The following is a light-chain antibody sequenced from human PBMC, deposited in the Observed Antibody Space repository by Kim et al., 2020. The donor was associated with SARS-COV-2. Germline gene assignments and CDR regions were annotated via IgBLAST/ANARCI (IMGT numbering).Light chain of an antibody. V-gene: IGLV1-40*01. CDR2: ADN. CDR3: QSYDSRLSGWV. CDR1: SSNIGAGYD. J-gene: IGLJ2*01. Sequence: RVTISCTGSSSNIGAGYDVHWYQQLTGRAPKLLIFADNRRPSGVPDRLSGSKSGTSASLAITGLQAEDEADYYCQSYDSRLSGWVFGGGTQLTVL.